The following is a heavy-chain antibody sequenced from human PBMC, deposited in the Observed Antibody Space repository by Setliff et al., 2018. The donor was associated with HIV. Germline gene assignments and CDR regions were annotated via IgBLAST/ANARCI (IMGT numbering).Heavy chain of an antibody. Sequence: AASVKVSCKASGGTFSSYAISWVRRAPGQGPEWMGAIIPIFGTTKYAQRFQGRVTITADTSTSTAYVELSSLRSEDTAVYYCATNREQLTMTYYYYYMDVWGKGTTVTVSS. CDR3: ATNREQLTMTYYYYYMDV. J-gene: IGHJ6*03. D-gene: IGHD6-13*01. CDR2: IIPIFGTT. V-gene: IGHV1-69*06. CDR1: GGTFSSYA.